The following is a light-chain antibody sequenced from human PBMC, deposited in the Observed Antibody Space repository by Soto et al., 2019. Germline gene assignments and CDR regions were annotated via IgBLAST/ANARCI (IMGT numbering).Light chain of an antibody. CDR2: KAS. CDR3: QQYDSYPLT. Sequence: DIQMTQSPSTLSASVGDRVTITCRASQSINRWVAWYQQKPGKAPKLLIYKASSLESGVPRRFSGSGSGTEFDLTIISLQPDDFATYHCQQYDSYPLTFGGGTKVEMK. J-gene: IGKJ4*01. CDR1: QSINRW. V-gene: IGKV1-5*03.